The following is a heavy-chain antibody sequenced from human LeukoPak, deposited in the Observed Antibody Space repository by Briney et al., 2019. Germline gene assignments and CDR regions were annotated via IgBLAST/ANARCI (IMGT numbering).Heavy chain of an antibody. D-gene: IGHD6-19*01. J-gene: IGHJ5*02. CDR2: IYYSGST. Sequence: SETLSLTCTVSGGSISSYYWSWIRQPPGKGLEWIGYIYYSGSTNYNPSLKSRVTISVDTSKNQFSLKLSSVTAADTAVYYCARKSVWQRLVIAPGFDPWGQGTLVTVSS. CDR3: ARKSVWQRLVIAPGFDP. CDR1: GGSISSYY. V-gene: IGHV4-59*12.